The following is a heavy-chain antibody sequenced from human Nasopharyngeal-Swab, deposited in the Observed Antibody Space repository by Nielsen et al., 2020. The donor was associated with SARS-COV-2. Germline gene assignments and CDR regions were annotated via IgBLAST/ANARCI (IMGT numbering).Heavy chain of an antibody. CDR1: GFTFSSYS. V-gene: IGHV3-21*01. CDR2: ISSSSSYI. CDR3: ARDPIGYSSSSWWFDP. Sequence: GGSLRLSCAASGFTFSSYSMNWVRQAPGKGLEWVSSISSSSSYIYYADSVKGRFTISRDNAKNSLYLQMNSLRAEDTAVYYCARDPIGYSSSSWWFDPWGQGTLVTVSP. D-gene: IGHD6-13*01. J-gene: IGHJ5*02.